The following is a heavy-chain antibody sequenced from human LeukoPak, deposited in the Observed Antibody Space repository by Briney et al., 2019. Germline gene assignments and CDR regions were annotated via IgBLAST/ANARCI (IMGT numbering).Heavy chain of an antibody. CDR1: GYTFTSYD. CDR2: MNPNSGNT. CDR3: AREGSSGGWNYYYYGMDV. D-gene: IGHD3-22*01. J-gene: IGHJ6*02. Sequence: GASVKVSCKASGYTFTSYDINWVRQATGQGLEWMGWMNPNSGNTGYAQKFQGRVTMTRNTSISTAYMELSSLRSEDTAVYYCAREGSSGGWNYYYYGMDVWGQGTTVTVSS. V-gene: IGHV1-8*01.